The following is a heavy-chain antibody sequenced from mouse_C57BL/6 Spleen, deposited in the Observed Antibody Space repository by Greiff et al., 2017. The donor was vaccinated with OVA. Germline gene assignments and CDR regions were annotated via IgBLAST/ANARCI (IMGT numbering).Heavy chain of an antibody. CDR3: ARSSHYYGSPFAY. CDR2: ISSGSSTI. Sequence: EVKLMESGGGLVKPGGSLKLSCAASGFTFSDYGMHWVRQAPEKGLEWVAYISSGSSTIYYADTVKGRFTISRDNAKNTLFLQMTSLRSEDTAMYYCARSSHYYGSPFAYWGQGTLVTVSA. V-gene: IGHV5-17*01. J-gene: IGHJ3*01. D-gene: IGHD1-1*01. CDR1: GFTFSDYG.